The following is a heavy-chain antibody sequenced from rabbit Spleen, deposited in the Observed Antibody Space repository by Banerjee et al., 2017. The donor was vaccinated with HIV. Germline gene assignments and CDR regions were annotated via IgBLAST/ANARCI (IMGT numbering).Heavy chain of an antibody. J-gene: IGHJ4*01. Sequence: QSLEESGGDLVKPGASLTLTCKASGFTISSTYWICWVRQAPGKGLEWIACIYTDTSTTYYANWAKGRFTISKTSSTTVTLQMTSLTAADTATYFCARDGYTTGDYHRYFNLWGPGTLVTVS. CDR3: ARDGYTTGDYHRYFNL. CDR2: IYTDTSTT. V-gene: IGHV1S40*01. CDR1: GFTISSTYW. D-gene: IGHD7-1*01.